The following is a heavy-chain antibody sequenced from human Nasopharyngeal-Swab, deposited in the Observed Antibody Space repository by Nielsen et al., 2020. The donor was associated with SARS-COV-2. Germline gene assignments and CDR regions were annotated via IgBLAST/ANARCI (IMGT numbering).Heavy chain of an antibody. CDR3: ARISPRKDSSLDY. CDR1: GGSISSSSYY. J-gene: IGHJ4*02. V-gene: IGHV4-39*01. D-gene: IGHD6-6*01. CDR2: IYYSGST. Sequence: SETLSLTCTVSGGSISSSSYYWGWLRQPPGKGLEWIGSIYYSGSTYYNPSLKSRVTISVDTSKNQFSLKLSSVTAADTAVYYCARISPRKDSSLDYWGQGTLVTVSS.